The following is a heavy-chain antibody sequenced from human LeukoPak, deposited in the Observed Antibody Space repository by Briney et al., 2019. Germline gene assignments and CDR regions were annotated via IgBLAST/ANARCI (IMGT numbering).Heavy chain of an antibody. CDR2: IYSGGTT. V-gene: IGHV3-53*01. D-gene: IGHD6-13*01. CDR3: ARVGSIAAAGTPDY. J-gene: IGHJ4*02. CDR1: GFTVSSYY. Sequence: GGSLRLSCAASGFTVSSYYMSWVRQAPGKGLEWVSVIYSGGTTYYADSVKGRFTVSRDNAKNSLFLQLNSLRADDTAVYYCARVGSIAAAGTPDYWGQGTLVTVSS.